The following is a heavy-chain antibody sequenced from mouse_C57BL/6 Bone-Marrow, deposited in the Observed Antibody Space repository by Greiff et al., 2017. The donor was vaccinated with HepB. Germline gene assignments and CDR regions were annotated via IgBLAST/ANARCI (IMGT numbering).Heavy chain of an antibody. D-gene: IGHD1-1*01. J-gene: IGHJ1*03. V-gene: IGHV7-3*01. CDR1: GFTFTDYY. CDR2: IRNKANGYTT. Sequence: DVQLQESGGGLVQPGGSLSLSCAASGFTFTDYYMSWVRQPPGKALEWLGFIRNKANGYTTEYSASVKGRFTISRDNSQRILYLQMNALRAEDSATYYCARSSYYYGSSFWYFDVWGTGTTVTVSS. CDR3: ARSSYYYGSSFWYFDV.